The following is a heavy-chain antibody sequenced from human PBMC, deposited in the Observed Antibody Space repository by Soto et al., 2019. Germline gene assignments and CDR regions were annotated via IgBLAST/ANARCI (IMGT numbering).Heavy chain of an antibody. V-gene: IGHV3-30-3*01. CDR2: ISYDGSNK. J-gene: IGHJ5*02. CDR1: GFTFNFYY. D-gene: IGHD6-6*01. CDR3: ASIGAVAARRGNWFDP. Sequence: LRLSCAASGFTFNFYYMTWIRQAPGKGLEWVAVISYDGSNKYYADSVKGRFTISRDNSKNTLYLQMNSLRAEDTAVYYCASIGAVAARRGNWFDPWGQGTLVTVSS.